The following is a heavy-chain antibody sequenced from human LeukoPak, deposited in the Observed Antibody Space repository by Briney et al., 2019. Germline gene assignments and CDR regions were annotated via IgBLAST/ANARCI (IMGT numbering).Heavy chain of an antibody. CDR3: ARSRISAPVDY. D-gene: IGHD6-6*01. V-gene: IGHV1-2*02. J-gene: IGHJ4*02. Sequence: ASVKVSCKASGYTFTDYYMHWVRQAPGQGLEWMGWINTHGGGTSYAQKFQGRVTMTRDTSISTGFMELKSLGSDDTAVYYCARSRISAPVDYWGQGTLVTVSS. CDR1: GYTFTDYY. CDR2: INTHGGGT.